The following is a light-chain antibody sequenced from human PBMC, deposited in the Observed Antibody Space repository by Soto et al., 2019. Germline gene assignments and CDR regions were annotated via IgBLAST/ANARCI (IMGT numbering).Light chain of an antibody. J-gene: IGKJ3*01. CDR3: QHYDHLPPFT. CDR2: GAS. V-gene: IGKV1-33*01. CDR1: QDIRSY. Sequence: DIQMTHSQSSLSASVGDRFTITSQASQDIRSYLSWYQQKPGKAPKLLIYGASYLETGVPSRFSGSGYGTDFTFTISSLQPEDIATYYCQHYDHLPPFTFGPGTKVAIK.